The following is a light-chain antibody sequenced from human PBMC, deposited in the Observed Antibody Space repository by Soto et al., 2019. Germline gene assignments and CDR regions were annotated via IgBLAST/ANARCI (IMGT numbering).Light chain of an antibody. CDR1: RSDVGTYKY. J-gene: IGLJ3*02. CDR2: NVA. Sequence: QSALTQPRSVSGSPGQSVTISCTGTRSDVGTYKYVSWYQQRPGKVPKLILYNVAKRPSGVPDRFSGSKSGNTASLTISGLQAEDEAAYYCATWDDSLSAWVFGGGTKLTVL. V-gene: IGLV2-11*01. CDR3: ATWDDSLSAWV.